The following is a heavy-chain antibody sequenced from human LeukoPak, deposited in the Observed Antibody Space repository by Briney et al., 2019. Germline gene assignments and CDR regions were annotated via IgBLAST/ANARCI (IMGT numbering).Heavy chain of an antibody. J-gene: IGHJ6*03. V-gene: IGHV1-18*01. Sequence: ASVKVSCKASGYTFTSYGISWVRQAPGQGLEWMGWISAYNGNTNYAQKFQGRVTMTRDTSISTAYMELSRLRSDDTAVYYCARDPMYLRYFDWLPSYYMDVWGKGTTVTISS. CDR2: ISAYNGNT. CDR3: ARDPMYLRYFDWLPSYYMDV. CDR1: GYTFTSYG. D-gene: IGHD3-9*01.